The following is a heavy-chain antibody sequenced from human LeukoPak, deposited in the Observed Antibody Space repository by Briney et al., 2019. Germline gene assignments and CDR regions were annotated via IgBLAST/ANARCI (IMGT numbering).Heavy chain of an antibody. CDR3: ARDRSYYLDI. V-gene: IGHV3-21*01. CDR1: GFTFSSYW. J-gene: IGHJ3*02. Sequence: GGSLRLSCAASGFTFSSYWMSWVRQAPGKGLEWVSSISSSSSYIYYADSVKGRFTISRDNAKNSLYLQMNSLRAEDTAVYYCARDRSYYLDIWGQGTMVTVSS. D-gene: IGHD3-10*01. CDR2: ISSSSSYI.